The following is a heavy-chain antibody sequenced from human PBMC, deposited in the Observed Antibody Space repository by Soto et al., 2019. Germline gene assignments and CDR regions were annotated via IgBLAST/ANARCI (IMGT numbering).Heavy chain of an antibody. CDR2: IFYSGSF. V-gene: IGHV4-31*03. D-gene: IGHD3-22*01. CDR1: GDSISSGGSY. J-gene: IGHJ4*02. CDR3: ARVRRSYYYDSSGYGPFYY. Sequence: SETLSLTCTVSGDSISSGGSYWNWIRQRPGKGLEWIGYIFYSGSFYYTPSLRGRVMMSADTSKNQFYLRLSSVTAADTAVYYCARVRRSYYYDSSGYGPFYYWGQGSLVTVSS.